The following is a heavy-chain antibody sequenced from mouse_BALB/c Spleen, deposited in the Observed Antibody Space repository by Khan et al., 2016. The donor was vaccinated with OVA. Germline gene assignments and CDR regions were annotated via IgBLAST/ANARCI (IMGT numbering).Heavy chain of an antibody. CDR1: GYSITSDYA. Sequence: VQLKESGPGLVKPSRSLSLICTVTGYSITSDYAWNWIRQFPGNKLEWMGFISYSGNTKYNPSLKSRISITRDTSKNQFFLQLNSVTTEDTATYYCARVYGGDFDYWGQGTTLTVSS. J-gene: IGHJ2*01. CDR2: ISYSGNT. D-gene: IGHD1-1*01. CDR3: ARVYGGDFDY. V-gene: IGHV3-2*02.